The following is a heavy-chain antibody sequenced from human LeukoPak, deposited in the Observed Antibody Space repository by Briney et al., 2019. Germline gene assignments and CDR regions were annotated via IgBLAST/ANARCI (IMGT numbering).Heavy chain of an antibody. Sequence: GGSLRLSCAASGFTFSNAWMSWVRQAPGKGLEWVGRIKSKTDGGTTDYAAPVKGRFTISRDDSKNTLYLQMNSLKTEDTAVYHCTTGRYFDWIDYWGQGTLVTVSS. CDR3: TTGRYFDWIDY. J-gene: IGHJ4*02. CDR1: GFTFSNAW. D-gene: IGHD3-9*01. CDR2: IKSKTDGGTT. V-gene: IGHV3-15*01.